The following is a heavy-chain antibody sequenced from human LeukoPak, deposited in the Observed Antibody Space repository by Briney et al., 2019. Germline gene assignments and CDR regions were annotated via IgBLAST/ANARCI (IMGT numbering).Heavy chain of an antibody. Sequence: GESLKISCKGSGYGFTSYWIGWVRQMPGKGLEWMGIIYPGDSDTRYSPSFQGQVTISADKSISTAYLQWSSLKASDTAMYYCARFSLRGYDSSGYLSYWGQGTLVTVSS. CDR1: GYGFTSYW. CDR2: IYPGDSDT. V-gene: IGHV5-51*01. CDR3: ARFSLRGYDSSGYLSY. J-gene: IGHJ4*02. D-gene: IGHD3-22*01.